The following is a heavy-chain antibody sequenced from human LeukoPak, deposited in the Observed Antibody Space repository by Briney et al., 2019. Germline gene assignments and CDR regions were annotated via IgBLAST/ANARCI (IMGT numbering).Heavy chain of an antibody. V-gene: IGHV5-51*01. CDR2: IYPADSET. D-gene: IGHD1-26*01. CDR3: GRKIRGSYYGRDY. CDR1: GYTFANYW. Sequence: GESLQISCKVSGYTFANYWIGWVRQMPGNGLEWMGIIYPADSETRYSPSFQRQVTISVDKSISTAYLQWSSLTASDTAMSYCGRKIRGSYYGRDYWGQGTLVTVS. J-gene: IGHJ4*02.